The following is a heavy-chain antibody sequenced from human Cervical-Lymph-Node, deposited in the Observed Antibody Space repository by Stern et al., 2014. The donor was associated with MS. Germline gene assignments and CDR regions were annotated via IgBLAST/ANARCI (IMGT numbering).Heavy chain of an antibody. V-gene: IGHV1-46*03. CDR1: EYTLSYFF. J-gene: IGHJ3*02. Sequence: VQLVESGAEVKKPGASVQVSCKASEYTLSYFFMPWIRQAPGQGLEWMGVSNPSGGVTTYAQRFQGRFTMTRDTSTSTVFMKRSSLTSEDTAVYYCASARNTAFDIWGQGTSVIVSS. CDR2: SNPSGGVT. CDR3: ASARNTAFDI.